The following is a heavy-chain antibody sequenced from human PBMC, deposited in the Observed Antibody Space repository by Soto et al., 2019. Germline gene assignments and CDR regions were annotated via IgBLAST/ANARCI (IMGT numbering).Heavy chain of an antibody. CDR1: GFTFSSYA. J-gene: IGHJ4*02. Sequence: EVQLLESGGTLGQPGGSLRLSCVASGFTFSSYAMSWVRQAPGKGLEWASGISGSGVSTYYADSVRGRFTISRDYSKNALYLHMSSLRAEGTAVYFCATDYSQTGYCSAGSGDSDYWGQGTLVTVSS. V-gene: IGHV3-23*01. CDR3: ATDYSQTGYCSAGSGDSDY. D-gene: IGHD2-15*01. CDR2: ISGSGVST.